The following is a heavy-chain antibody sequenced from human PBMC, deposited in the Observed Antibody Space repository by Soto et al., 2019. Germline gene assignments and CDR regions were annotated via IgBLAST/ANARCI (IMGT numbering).Heavy chain of an antibody. CDR3: ARDAWAAAVDYYYYGMDV. CDR2: ISAYNGNT. D-gene: IGHD6-13*01. CDR1: GYTFTSYG. V-gene: IGHV1-18*01. Sequence: ASVKVSCKASGYTFTSYGISWVRQAPGQGLEWMGWISAYNGNTNYAQKLQGRVTMTTDTSTSTAYMELRSLRSDDTAVYYCARDAWAAAVDYYYYGMDVWGQGTTVTVSS. J-gene: IGHJ6*02.